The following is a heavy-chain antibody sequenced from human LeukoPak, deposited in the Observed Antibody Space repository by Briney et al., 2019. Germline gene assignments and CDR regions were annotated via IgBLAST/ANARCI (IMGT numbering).Heavy chain of an antibody. Sequence: SDTLSLTCTVSGDSISTYYWSWIRQPPGKGLEWIGCICNSGGTNYNPSLKSRVTISVDTSKNQFSLNLSSVTAANTAVYYCAKTGRPNNSGWYRWFDPWGQGTLVTVSS. V-gene: IGHV4-4*09. CDR1: GDSISTYY. D-gene: IGHD6-19*01. CDR3: AKTGRPNNSGWYRWFDP. J-gene: IGHJ5*02. CDR2: ICNSGGT.